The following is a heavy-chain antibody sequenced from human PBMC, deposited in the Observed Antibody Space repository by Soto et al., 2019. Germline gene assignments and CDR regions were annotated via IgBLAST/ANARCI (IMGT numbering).Heavy chain of an antibody. J-gene: IGHJ4*02. CDR1: GYTFTSYD. CDR2: MNPNSGNT. D-gene: IGHD5-12*01. Sequence: ASVKVSCKASGYTFTSYDINWVRQATGQGLEWMGWMNPNSGNTGYAQKFQGRVTMTRNTSASTAYMELSSLRSEDTAVYYCARDLYSGYDWFIDYWGQGTLVTVSS. V-gene: IGHV1-8*01. CDR3: ARDLYSGYDWFIDY.